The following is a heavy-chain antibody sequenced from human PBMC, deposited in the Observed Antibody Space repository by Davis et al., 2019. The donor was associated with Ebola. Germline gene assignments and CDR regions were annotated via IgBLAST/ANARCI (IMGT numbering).Heavy chain of an antibody. CDR1: GGSISSYY. J-gene: IGHJ6*02. CDR2: INHSGST. Sequence: SETLSLTCTVSGGSISSYYWSWIRQPPGKGLEWIGEINHSGSTNYNPSLKSRVTISVDTSKNQFSLKLGSVTAADTAVYYCARLQAHYYYYGMDVWAKGPRSPSP. V-gene: IGHV4-34*01. CDR3: ARLQAHYYYYGMDV.